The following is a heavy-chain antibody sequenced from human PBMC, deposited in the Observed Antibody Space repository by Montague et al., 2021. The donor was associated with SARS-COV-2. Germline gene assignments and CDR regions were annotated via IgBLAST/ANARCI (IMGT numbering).Heavy chain of an antibody. Sequence: SETLSLTCAVYGGSSTNYFWTWIRQTPAKGLEWIGEIIHTGNRDFNPSLKSRVILSVDKSKSQFSLKLTSVTAADTGVYYCARGTGQQLVFSYVYYGMDIWGQGTTVSVSS. V-gene: IGHV4-34*01. CDR3: ARGTGQQLVFSYVYYGMDI. D-gene: IGHD5-24*01. CDR1: GGSSTNYF. J-gene: IGHJ6*02. CDR2: IIHTGNR.